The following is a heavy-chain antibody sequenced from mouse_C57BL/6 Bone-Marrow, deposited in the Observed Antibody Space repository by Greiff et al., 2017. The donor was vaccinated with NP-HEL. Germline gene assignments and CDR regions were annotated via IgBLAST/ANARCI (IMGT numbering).Heavy chain of an antibody. Sequence: VQLKQPGAELVKPGASVKMSCKASGYTFTSYWITWVKQRPGQGLEWIGDIYPGSGSTNYNEKFKSKATLTVDTSSSTAYMQLSSLTSEDSAVYYCARIPLITTVVALDYWGQGTTLTVSS. CDR3: ARIPLITTVVALDY. D-gene: IGHD1-1*01. CDR1: GYTFTSYW. J-gene: IGHJ2*01. CDR2: IYPGSGST. V-gene: IGHV1-55*01.